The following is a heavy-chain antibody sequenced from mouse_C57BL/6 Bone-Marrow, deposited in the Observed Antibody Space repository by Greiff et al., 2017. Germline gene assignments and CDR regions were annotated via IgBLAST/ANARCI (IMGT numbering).Heavy chain of an antibody. Sequence: QVQLKQSGAELVKPGASVKLSCKASGYTFTSYWMHWVTQRPGQGLEWIGMIHPNSGSTNYNEKFKSKATLTVDKSSSTAYMQLSSLTSEDSAVYCGARGGITTVVVSYYAMDYWGQGTSVTVTS. CDR1: GYTFTSYW. CDR3: ARGGITTVVVSYYAMDY. CDR2: IHPNSGST. J-gene: IGHJ4*01. V-gene: IGHV1-64*01. D-gene: IGHD1-1*01.